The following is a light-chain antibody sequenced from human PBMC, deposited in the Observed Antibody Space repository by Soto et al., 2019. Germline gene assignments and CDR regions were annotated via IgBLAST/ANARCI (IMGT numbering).Light chain of an antibody. J-gene: IGKJ1*01. V-gene: IGKV2-24*01. Sequence: DIVLTQTPLSSPVTLGQPASISCRSSQNLVYSDGNTYLSWLQQRPGQPPRLLIYQISNRFSGVPVRFSGSGAGTDFTLTISRVEAEDVGIYSCVQFSHFPRTFGQGTKVEIK. CDR3: VQFSHFPRT. CDR1: QNLVYSDGNTY. CDR2: QIS.